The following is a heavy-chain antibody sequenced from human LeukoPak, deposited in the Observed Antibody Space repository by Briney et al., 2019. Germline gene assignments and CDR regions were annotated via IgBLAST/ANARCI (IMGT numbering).Heavy chain of an antibody. CDR1: GCTFTGYY. CDR2: INPNSGGT. CDR3: ARELSGTHDY. Sequence: ASVKVSCKASGCTFTGYYTHWVRQAPGQGLEWMGWINPNSGGTNYAQKFQGKVTMTRDTSISTAYMELSRLRSDDTAVYYCARELSGTHDYWGQGTLVTVSS. J-gene: IGHJ4*02. D-gene: IGHD1-7*01. V-gene: IGHV1-2*02.